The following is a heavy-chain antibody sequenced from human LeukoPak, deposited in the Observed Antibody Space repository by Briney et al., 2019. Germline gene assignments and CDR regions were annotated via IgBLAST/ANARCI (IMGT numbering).Heavy chain of an antibody. V-gene: IGHV3-11*04. CDR2: ISSSGSTI. CDR1: GFTFSDYY. J-gene: IGHJ4*02. Sequence: GGSLRLSCAASGFTFSDYYMSWIRQAPGKGLEWVSYISSSGSTIYYADSVKGRFTISRDNAKNSLYLQMNSLRAEDTAVYYCAVGITMIVVVPGVDYWGQGTLVTVSS. CDR3: AVGITMIVVVPGVDY. D-gene: IGHD3-22*01.